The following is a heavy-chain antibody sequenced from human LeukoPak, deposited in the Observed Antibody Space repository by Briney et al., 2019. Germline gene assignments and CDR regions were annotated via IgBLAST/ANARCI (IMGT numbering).Heavy chain of an antibody. J-gene: IGHJ4*02. D-gene: IGHD5-18*01. CDR1: GFTFDDYA. CDR3: AKDRRDGYSYGSGFDY. Sequence: PGRSLRLSCAASGFTFDDYAMHWVRQAPGKGLEWVSGISWNSGSIGYADSVEGRFTISRDNAKNSLYLQVNSLRAEDTALYYCAKDRRDGYSYGSGFDYWGQGTLVTVSS. V-gene: IGHV3-9*01. CDR2: ISWNSGSI.